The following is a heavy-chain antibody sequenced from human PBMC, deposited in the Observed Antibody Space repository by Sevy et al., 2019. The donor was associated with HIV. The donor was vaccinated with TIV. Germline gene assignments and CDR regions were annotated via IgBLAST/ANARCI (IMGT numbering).Heavy chain of an antibody. V-gene: IGHV3-53*01. D-gene: IGHD3-3*01. Sequence: GGSLRLSCAASGFTVSSNYMSWVRQAPGKGLEWVSVIYSGGSTYYADSVKGRFTISRDNSKNTLYLQMNSLRAEDTAVYYCARDLSGRVFGVVINGMDVWGQGTTVTVSS. J-gene: IGHJ6*02. CDR3: ARDLSGRVFGVVINGMDV. CDR2: IYSGGST. CDR1: GFTVSSNY.